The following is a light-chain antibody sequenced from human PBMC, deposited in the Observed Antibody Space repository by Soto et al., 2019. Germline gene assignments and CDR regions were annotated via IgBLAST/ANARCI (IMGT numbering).Light chain of an antibody. CDR2: GAS. Sequence: EIVLTQSPGTLSLSPGERATLSCRASQSVSSSYLVWYQQKAGQAPRLLIYGASNRATGIPDRFSGSGSGTDFTLTISSLEPEDFAVYYCQQRSNWPPLTFGGGTKVDIK. V-gene: IGKV3D-20*02. J-gene: IGKJ4*01. CDR1: QSVSSSY. CDR3: QQRSNWPPLT.